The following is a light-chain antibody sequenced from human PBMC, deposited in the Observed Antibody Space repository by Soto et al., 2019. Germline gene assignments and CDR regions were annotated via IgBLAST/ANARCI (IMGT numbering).Light chain of an antibody. CDR2: GAS. J-gene: IGKJ1*01. CDR3: QQYNNWTCT. CDR1: QPIVDT. Sequence: EIVMTQSPATLSVSPGGRATLSCRASQPIVDTLAWYQQKPAQAPRLLIHGASSRVTGFPARFSGSGSGTDFTVTISSLQSDDFVVYNCQQYNNWTCTFGQGTKVEIK. V-gene: IGKV3-15*01.